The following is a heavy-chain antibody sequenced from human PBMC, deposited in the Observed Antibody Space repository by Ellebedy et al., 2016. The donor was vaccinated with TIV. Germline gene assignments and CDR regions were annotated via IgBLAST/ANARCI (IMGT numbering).Heavy chain of an antibody. CDR2: IFYSGST. Sequence: SETLSLTCTVSGGSIRSRSYYWGWIRQPPGKGLEWVGSIFYSGSTYYNPSLKRRVTMFVDTSKNQFSLRLSSVAAADTAVYYCAKQTRDGYNWDYYYYYMDVWGKGTTVTVSS. CDR1: GGSIRSRSYY. D-gene: IGHD5-24*01. CDR3: AKQTRDGYNWDYYYYYMDV. V-gene: IGHV4-39*01. J-gene: IGHJ6*03.